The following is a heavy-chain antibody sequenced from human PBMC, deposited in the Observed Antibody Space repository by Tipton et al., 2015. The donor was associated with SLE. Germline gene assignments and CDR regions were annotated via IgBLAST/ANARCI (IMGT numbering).Heavy chain of an antibody. CDR1: GGSLSGYW. D-gene: IGHD3-10*01. V-gene: IGHV4-34*01. J-gene: IGHJ4*02. CDR2: IYPTGRT. Sequence: TLSLTCTVYGGSLSGYWWSWIRQSPGKGLEWFGEIYPTGRTDYNPSLMSRVTISVDTSQNQFSLRLTSVTAADTAVYYCGRHEIITLDYWGQGIQVTVSS. CDR3: GRHEIITLDY.